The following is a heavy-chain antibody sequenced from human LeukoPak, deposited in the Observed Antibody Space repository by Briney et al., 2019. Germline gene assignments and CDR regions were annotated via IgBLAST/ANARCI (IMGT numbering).Heavy chain of an antibody. CDR1: GFTFSSYG. CDR3: AKDGLDCSGGSCYSRDYFDY. J-gene: IGHJ4*02. Sequence: GGSLRLSCVASGFTFSSYGMTWVRQAPGKGPEWVSVISSSAGSTYYADSVKGRSTISRDNSKNTLYLQMNSLRAEDTAVYYCAKDGLDCSGGSCYSRDYFDYWGQGTLVTVSS. V-gene: IGHV3-23*01. D-gene: IGHD2-15*01. CDR2: ISSSAGST.